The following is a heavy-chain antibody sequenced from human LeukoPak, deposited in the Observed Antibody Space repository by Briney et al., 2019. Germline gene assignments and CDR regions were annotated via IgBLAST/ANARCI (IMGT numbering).Heavy chain of an antibody. CDR2: ISSSSSYR. V-gene: IGHV3-21*01. J-gene: IGHJ4*02. CDR3: ASRGASQYYFDY. CDR1: GFTFSSYS. Sequence: PGGSLRLSCAASGFTFSSYSMNWVRQAPGKGLEWVSSISSSSSYRYSTDSVKGRFTISRDNAKNSLYLQMNSLRAEDTAVYYCASRGASQYYFDYWGQGALVTVSS. D-gene: IGHD3-10*01.